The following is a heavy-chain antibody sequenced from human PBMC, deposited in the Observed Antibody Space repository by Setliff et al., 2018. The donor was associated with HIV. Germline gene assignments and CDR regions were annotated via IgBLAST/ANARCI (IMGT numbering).Heavy chain of an antibody. CDR1: GFSFSNYW. CDR2: IKQDGSAK. Sequence: GESLKISCVGSGFSFSNYWMTWVRQAPGKGLEWVANIKQDGSAKFYVGSVKGRFTISRDNTKNSLYLQMNSLRAEDTAVYYCAREYGVDYWGQGTLVTVSS. V-gene: IGHV3-7*01. D-gene: IGHD3-10*01. CDR3: AREYGVDY. J-gene: IGHJ4*02.